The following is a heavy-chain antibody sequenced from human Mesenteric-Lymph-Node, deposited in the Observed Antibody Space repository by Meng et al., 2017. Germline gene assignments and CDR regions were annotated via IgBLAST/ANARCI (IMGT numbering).Heavy chain of an antibody. CDR1: GLTFSSYW. CDR3: ARRDSALSRYAFDV. D-gene: IGHD2/OR15-2a*01. V-gene: IGHV3-74*01. CDR2: INSDGSNT. Sequence: GESLKISCAASGLTFSSYWMHWVRQAPGKGLVWVSLINSDGSNTSYADSVKGRFTISRDNAKNSLYLQMDSLRAEDTAVYYCARRDSALSRYAFDVWGQGTMVTVSS. J-gene: IGHJ3*01.